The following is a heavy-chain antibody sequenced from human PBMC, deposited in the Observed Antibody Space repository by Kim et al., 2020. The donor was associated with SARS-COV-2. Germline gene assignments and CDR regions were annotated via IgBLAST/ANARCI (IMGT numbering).Heavy chain of an antibody. CDR2: FDPEDGET. Sequence: ASVKVSCKVSGYTLTELSMHWVRQAPGKGLEWMGGFDPEDGETIYAQKFQGRVTMTEDTSTDTAYMELSSLRSEDTAVYYCAAGPGCGDQNWFDPWGQGTLVTVSS. CDR3: AAGPGCGDQNWFDP. D-gene: IGHD3-10*01. V-gene: IGHV1-24*01. CDR1: GYTLTELS. J-gene: IGHJ5*02.